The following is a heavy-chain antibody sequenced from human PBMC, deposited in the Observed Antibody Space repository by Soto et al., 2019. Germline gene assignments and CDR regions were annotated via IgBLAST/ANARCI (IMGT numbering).Heavy chain of an antibody. CDR1: GFTFNTYG. CDR2: ISPDGGNK. CDR3: ARVLHSKISRYYYYGMAF. V-gene: IGHV3-30*03. J-gene: IGHJ6*01. D-gene: IGHD6-13*01. Sequence: GGSLRLSCAASGFTFNTYGMHWVSQAPGKGLECVAVISPDGGNKDYGGSVKGRFAVSRDNSKGSLSLQMNSLRVEDTATYYCARVLHSKISRYYYYGMAFWGQGTPVTLSS.